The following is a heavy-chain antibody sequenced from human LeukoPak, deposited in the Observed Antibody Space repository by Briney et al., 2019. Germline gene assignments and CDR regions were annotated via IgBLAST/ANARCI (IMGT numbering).Heavy chain of an antibody. CDR2: ISGSGGST. J-gene: IGHJ4*02. V-gene: IGHV3-23*01. CDR1: GFTFSSYA. D-gene: IGHD6-6*01. Sequence: PGGSLRLSCAASGFTFSSYAMSWVRQAPGKGLEWVSAISGSGGSTYYADSVKGRFTISRDNAKNSLYLQMNSLRAEDTAVYYCAREDIAARPVSEYWGQGTLVTVSS. CDR3: AREDIAARPVSEY.